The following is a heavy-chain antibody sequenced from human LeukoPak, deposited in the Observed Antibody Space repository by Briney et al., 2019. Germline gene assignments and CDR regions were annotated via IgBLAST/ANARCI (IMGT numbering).Heavy chain of an antibody. CDR1: GGSISSSSYY. J-gene: IGHJ4*02. V-gene: IGHV4-39*01. Sequence: SETLSLTCTVSGGSISSSSYYWGWIRQPPGKGLEWIGSIYYSGSTYYNPSLKSRVTISVDTSKNQFSLKLSSVTAADTAVYYCARGGGVMIRGLFEYWGQGTLVTVSS. CDR3: ARGGGVMIRGLFEY. D-gene: IGHD3-10*01. CDR2: IYYSGST.